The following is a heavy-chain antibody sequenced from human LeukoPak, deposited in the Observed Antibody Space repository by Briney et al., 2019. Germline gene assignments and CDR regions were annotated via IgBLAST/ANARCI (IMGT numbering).Heavy chain of an antibody. CDR3: ARARYSYSSGWSDYWYFDL. J-gene: IGHJ2*01. D-gene: IGHD6-19*01. V-gene: IGHV1-18*01. Sequence: ASVKVSCKASGYTFTSYGISWVRQAPGQGLEWMGWISAYNGNTNYAQKLQGRVTMTRDTSTSTVYMELSSLRSEDTAVYYCARARYSYSSGWSDYWYFDLWGRGTLVTVSS. CDR1: GYTFTSYG. CDR2: ISAYNGNT.